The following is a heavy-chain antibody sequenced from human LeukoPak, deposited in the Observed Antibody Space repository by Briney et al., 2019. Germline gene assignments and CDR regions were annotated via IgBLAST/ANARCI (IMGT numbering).Heavy chain of an antibody. D-gene: IGHD6-19*01. Sequence: SQTLSLTCAISGDSVSSNSAAWNWIRQSPSRGLEWLGRTYYRSKWYNDYAVSVKSRITINPDTSKNQLSLRLTSVTAADTALYYCARSPLTSSGWYRADYWGQGTLVTVSS. J-gene: IGHJ4*02. CDR1: GDSVSSNSAA. V-gene: IGHV6-1*01. CDR3: ARSPLTSSGWYRADY. CDR2: TYYRSKWYN.